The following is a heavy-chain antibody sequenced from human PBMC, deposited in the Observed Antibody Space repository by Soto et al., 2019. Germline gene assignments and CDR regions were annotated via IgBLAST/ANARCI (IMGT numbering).Heavy chain of an antibody. D-gene: IGHD6-25*01. CDR2: LYSGGTT. J-gene: IGHJ3*02. V-gene: IGHV3-53*02. Sequence: EVQLVETGGGLIQPGGSLRLSCAASGFTVSSNYMTWVRQAPGKGLEWVSVLYSGGTTYYADSVKGRFIISRDNSKNALYLQMNNLRADDTAVYYCTRERRRLQSSPLDIWGQGTMVTVSS. CDR3: TRERRRLQSSPLDI. CDR1: GFTVSSNY.